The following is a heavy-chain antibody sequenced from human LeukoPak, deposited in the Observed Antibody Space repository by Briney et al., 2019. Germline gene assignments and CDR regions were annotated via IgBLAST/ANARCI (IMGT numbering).Heavy chain of an antibody. J-gene: IGHJ6*03. Sequence: GGSLRLSCAASGFTFSSYEMNWVRQAPGKGLEWVAIISYDGSNEYYAESVKGRFTISRDKSKNTLYLQMNSVRVEDTAVYYCARAHLSSASTDYMDVWGKGTTVTVSS. D-gene: IGHD6-6*01. CDR1: GFTFSSYE. CDR3: ARAHLSSASTDYMDV. V-gene: IGHV3-30*04. CDR2: ISYDGSNE.